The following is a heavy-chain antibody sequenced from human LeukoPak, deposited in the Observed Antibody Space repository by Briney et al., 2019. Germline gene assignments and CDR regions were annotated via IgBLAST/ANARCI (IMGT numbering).Heavy chain of an antibody. CDR1: GGTFSSYA. CDR3: APGAENWFDP. V-gene: IGHV1-69*05. D-gene: IGHD3-10*01. Sequence: SVKVSCKASGGTFSSYAISWVRQAPGQGLEWMGGIIPIFGTATYAQKFQGRVPTTTDESPSTAYMELSSLRSEDTAVYYCAPGAENWFDPWGQGTLVTVSS. J-gene: IGHJ5*02. CDR2: IIPIFGTA.